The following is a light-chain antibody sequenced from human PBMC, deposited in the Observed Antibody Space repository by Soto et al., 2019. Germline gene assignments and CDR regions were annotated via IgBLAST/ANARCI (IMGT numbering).Light chain of an antibody. Sequence: EIGMTQFPATLSVSPGQRATLSCRASQSLRTNIAWYQQKPGQAPRLLIYDSSTRATGIPARFSGSGSGTEFTLTISSLQSEDFAVYYCQQYNNWPRTFGQGTKVE. V-gene: IGKV3-15*01. CDR1: QSLRTN. CDR3: QQYNNWPRT. J-gene: IGKJ1*01. CDR2: DSS.